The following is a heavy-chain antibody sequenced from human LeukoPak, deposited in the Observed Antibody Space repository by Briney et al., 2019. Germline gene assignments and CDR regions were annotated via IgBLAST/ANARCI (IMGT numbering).Heavy chain of an antibody. CDR3: TRAFIRLYYYFDY. J-gene: IGHJ4*02. V-gene: IGHV3-49*04. Sequence: GGSLRLSCAASGFTFSSYWMSWVRQAPGKGLEWVGFIRSKAYGGTTEYAASVKGRFTISRDDSKSIAYLQMNSLKTEDTAVYYCTRAFIRLYYYFDYWGQGTLVTVSS. CDR2: IRSKAYGGTT. CDR1: GFTFSSYW. D-gene: IGHD3-10*01.